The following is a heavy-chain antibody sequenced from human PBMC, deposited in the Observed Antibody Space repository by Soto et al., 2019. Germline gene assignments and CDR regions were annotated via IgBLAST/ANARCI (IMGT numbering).Heavy chain of an antibody. D-gene: IGHD3-22*01. V-gene: IGHV3-64*01. J-gene: IGHJ4*02. Sequence: GGSLRLSCAASGFTFSSYAMHWVRQAPGKGLEYVSAISSYGGSTYYANSVKGRFTISRDNSKNTLYLQMGSLRAEEMAVYYCARDPDSSGYYYFDYWGQGTLVTVSP. CDR3: ARDPDSSGYYYFDY. CDR2: ISSYGGST. CDR1: GFTFSSYA.